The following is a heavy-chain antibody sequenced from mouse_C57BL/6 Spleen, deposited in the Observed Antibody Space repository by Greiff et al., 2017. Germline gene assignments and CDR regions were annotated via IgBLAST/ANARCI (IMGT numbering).Heavy chain of an antibody. V-gene: IGHV1-64*01. CDR2: IYPNSGST. J-gene: IGHJ4*01. CDR3: ARWSCYYALEY. CDR1: GYTFTSYW. Sequence: QVQLQQPGAELVKPGASVKLSCKASGYTFTSYWMHWVKQRPGQGLEWIGMIYPNSGSTNYNEKFKSKATLTVDKSSSTAYMQLSSLTSEDSAVYYCARWSCYYALEYWGQGTSVTVSA.